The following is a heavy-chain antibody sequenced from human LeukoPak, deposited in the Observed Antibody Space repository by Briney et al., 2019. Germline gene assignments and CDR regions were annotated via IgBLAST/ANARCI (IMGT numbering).Heavy chain of an antibody. CDR1: GLTFSSYG. J-gene: IGHJ4*02. Sequence: GGSLRLSCAASGLTFSSYGMRWVRQIPGKGLEWVAVIWYDGTNEDYADSVEGRFNISRDNSRNTLYLQMNSLRVEDTGVYFCARDWAWRSSAWYTFASWGQGTRVAVSS. V-gene: IGHV3-33*01. D-gene: IGHD6-19*01. CDR2: IWYDGTNE. CDR3: ARDWAWRSSAWYTFAS.